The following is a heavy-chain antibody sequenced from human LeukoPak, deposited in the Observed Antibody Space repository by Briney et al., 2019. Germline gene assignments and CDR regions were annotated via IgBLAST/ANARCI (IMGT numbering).Heavy chain of an antibody. Sequence: SETLSLTCTVSGGSVSSSGYSWNWIRQPPGKTMEWIGYTYYSGRTNYNPSLKSRVTISLDTSKNQFSLRLTSVTAADTAVYYCALRRLTSAQIIEDNWFDPWGQGTLVTVSS. CDR3: ALRRLTSAQIIEDNWFDP. CDR2: TYYSGRT. CDR1: GGSVSSSGYS. V-gene: IGHV4-61*08. D-gene: IGHD2/OR15-2a*01. J-gene: IGHJ5*02.